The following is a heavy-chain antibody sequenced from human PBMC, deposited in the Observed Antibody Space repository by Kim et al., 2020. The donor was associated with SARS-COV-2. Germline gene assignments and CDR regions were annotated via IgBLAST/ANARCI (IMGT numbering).Heavy chain of an antibody. Sequence: VGSLRLSCAASGFTFSDYHMNWIRQAPGKGLEWLSYISSRSNYIYYADSVRGRFTISRDNAKDSLYLEMNSLRAEDTAVYFCARGPARGYSYGYYFDYWGQGTLVTVSS. CDR3: ARGPARGYSYGYYFDY. V-gene: IGHV3-11*01. CDR1: GFTFSDYH. CDR2: ISSRSNYI. D-gene: IGHD5-18*01. J-gene: IGHJ4*02.